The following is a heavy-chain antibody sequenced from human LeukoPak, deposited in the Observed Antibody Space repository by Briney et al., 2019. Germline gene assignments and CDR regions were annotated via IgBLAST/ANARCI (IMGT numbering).Heavy chain of an antibody. Sequence: GGSLRLSCAASGFTFSSSAMSWVRQVPGKGLEWVSGISASGGSTYYADSVRGRFTISRDNSKNTLYVQMNSLRAEDTAVYYCAKDGGLWVSAHWGDSWGRGTLVTVSS. CDR1: GFTFSSSA. D-gene: IGHD7-27*01. J-gene: IGHJ4*02. V-gene: IGHV3-23*01. CDR3: AKDGGLWVSAHWGDS. CDR2: ISASGGST.